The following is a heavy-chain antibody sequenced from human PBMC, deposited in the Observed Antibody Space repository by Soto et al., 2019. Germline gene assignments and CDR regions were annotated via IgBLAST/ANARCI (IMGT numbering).Heavy chain of an antibody. V-gene: IGHV3-11*06. Sequence: QVQLVESGGGLVKPGGSLRLSCAASGFTFSDYFMAWIRQAPGKGLEWIAYISRNSRYTNFADSVWGRFTISRDNAKNTLYLQMNDLSADDTAVSYCATNYQELYDDAFDVCGEGTMVAVSS. CDR2: ISRNSRYT. CDR3: ATNYQELYDDAFDV. J-gene: IGHJ3*01. CDR1: GFTFSDYF. D-gene: IGHD5-12*01.